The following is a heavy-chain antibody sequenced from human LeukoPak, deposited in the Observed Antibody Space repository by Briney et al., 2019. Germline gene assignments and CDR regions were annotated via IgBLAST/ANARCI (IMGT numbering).Heavy chain of an antibody. V-gene: IGHV4-39*01. D-gene: IGHD3-3*01. J-gene: IGHJ4*02. CDR1: GGSISSSSYY. Sequence: PSETLSLTCTVSGGSISSSSYYWGWIRQPPGKGLEWIGSIYYSGSTYYNPSLKSRVTISVDTSKNQFSLKLSSVTAADTAVYYCARHVAAPYYDFWSGYYYYFDCWGQGTLVTVSS. CDR3: ARHVAAPYYDFWSGYYYYFDC. CDR2: IYYSGST.